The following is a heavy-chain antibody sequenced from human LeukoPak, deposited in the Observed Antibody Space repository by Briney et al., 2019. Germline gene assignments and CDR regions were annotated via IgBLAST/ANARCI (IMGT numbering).Heavy chain of an antibody. CDR1: GYTLTELS. Sequence: ASVKVSCTVSGYTLTELSMHWVRQAPGKGLEWMGGFDPEDGETIYAQKFQGRVTMTEDTSTDTAYMELSSLRSEDTAVYYCATMYYDSSGYIIWGQGTLVTVSS. D-gene: IGHD3-22*01. V-gene: IGHV1-24*01. J-gene: IGHJ4*02. CDR3: ATMYYDSSGYII. CDR2: FDPEDGET.